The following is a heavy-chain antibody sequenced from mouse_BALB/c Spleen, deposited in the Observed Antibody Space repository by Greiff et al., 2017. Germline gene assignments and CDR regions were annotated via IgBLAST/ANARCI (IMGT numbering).Heavy chain of an antibody. CDR1: GFTFSDYY. J-gene: IGHJ2*01. V-gene: IGHV5-4*02. CDR3: ATGKGY. D-gene: IGHD4-1*01. Sequence: DVKLVESGGGLVKPGGSLKLSCAASGFTFSDYYMYWVRQTPEKRLEWVATISDGGSYTYYPDSVKGRFTISRDNAKNNLYLQMSSLKSEDTAMYYCATGKGYWGQGTTLTVSS. CDR2: ISDGGSYT.